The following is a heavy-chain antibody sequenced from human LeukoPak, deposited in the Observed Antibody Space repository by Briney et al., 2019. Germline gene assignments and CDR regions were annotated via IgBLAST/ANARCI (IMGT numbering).Heavy chain of an antibody. CDR3: ANNYGDYLIDY. Sequence: GGSLRLSCAASGFTFSSYAMSWVRQAPGKGLEWVSAISGSGGSTYYADSVKGRFTISRDNSKDTLYLQMNSLRAEDTAVYYCANNYGDYLIDYWGQGTLVTVSS. V-gene: IGHV3-23*01. D-gene: IGHD4-17*01. CDR1: GFTFSSYA. CDR2: ISGSGGST. J-gene: IGHJ4*02.